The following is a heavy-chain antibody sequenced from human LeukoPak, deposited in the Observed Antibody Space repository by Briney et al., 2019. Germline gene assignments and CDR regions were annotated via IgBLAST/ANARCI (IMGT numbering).Heavy chain of an antibody. V-gene: IGHV4-39*01. D-gene: IGHD6-19*01. CDR3: AQEYSSGWYDGFDP. J-gene: IGHJ5*02. Sequence: SETLSLTCTVSGGSISSSSYYWGWIRQPPGKGLEWIGSIYYSGSTYYNPSLKSRVTISVDTSENQFSLKLSSVTAADTAVYYCAQEYSSGWYDGFDPWGQGTLVTVSS. CDR1: GGSISSSSYY. CDR2: IYYSGST.